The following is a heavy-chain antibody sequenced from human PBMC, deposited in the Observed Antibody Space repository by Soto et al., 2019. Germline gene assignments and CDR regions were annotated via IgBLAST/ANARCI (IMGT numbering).Heavy chain of an antibody. CDR3: ARVMEGYYYYGMDV. D-gene: IGHD1-1*01. J-gene: IGHJ6*02. CDR2: ISYDGSNK. V-gene: IGHV3-30-3*01. Sequence: VQLVESGGGVVQPGRSLRLSCAASGFTFSSYAMHWVRQAPGKGLEWVAVISYDGSNKYYADSVKGRFTISRDNSKNTLYLQMNSLRAEDTAVYYCARVMEGYYYYGMDVWGQGTTVTVSS. CDR1: GFTFSSYA.